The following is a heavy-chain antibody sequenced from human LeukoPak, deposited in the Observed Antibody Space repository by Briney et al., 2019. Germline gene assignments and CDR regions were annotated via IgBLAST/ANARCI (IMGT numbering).Heavy chain of an antibody. V-gene: IGHV1-18*01. J-gene: IGHJ4*02. D-gene: IGHD3-22*01. Sequence: ASVTVSCKASGYTFTSYGISWVRQAPGQGLEWMGWISAYNGNTNYAQKLQGRVTMTTDTSTSTAYMELRSLRSDDTAVYYCASTAYYYDSSGYKFLYYWGQGTLVTVSS. CDR1: GYTFTSYG. CDR2: ISAYNGNT. CDR3: ASTAYYYDSSGYKFLYY.